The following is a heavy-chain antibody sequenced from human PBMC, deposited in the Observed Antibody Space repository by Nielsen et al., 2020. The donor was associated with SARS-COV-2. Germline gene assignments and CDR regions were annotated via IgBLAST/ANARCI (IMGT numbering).Heavy chain of an antibody. CDR3: ANLYGSGTYSQNYFYHMDV. V-gene: IGHV3-7*01. D-gene: IGHD3-10*01. Sequence: GESLKISCAASGFTFSSLWMSWVRQVPGKGLEWVADIKPDGSQKFYVDSVKGRFTISRDNAKNSMSLQMNSLRAEDTAVYYCANLYGSGTYSQNYFYHMDVWGKGTTVTVSS. J-gene: IGHJ6*03. CDR2: IKPDGSQK. CDR1: GFTFSSLW.